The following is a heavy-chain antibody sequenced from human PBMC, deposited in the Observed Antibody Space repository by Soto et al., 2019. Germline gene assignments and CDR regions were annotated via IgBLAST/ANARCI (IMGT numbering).Heavy chain of an antibody. D-gene: IGHD5-18*01. V-gene: IGHV2-70*01. CDR3: ARTTSPVNTAMDGDYYGMDV. Sequence: SGPTLVNPTQTLTLTCTFSGFSLTTTSMCVSWIRQPPGKALEWLALIDWDDDKYYSTSLKTRLTVSKDTSKNQVVLTMTNMDPVDTATYYCARTTSPVNTAMDGDYYGMDVWGQGTTVTVS. J-gene: IGHJ6*02. CDR2: IDWDDDK. CDR1: GFSLTTTSMC.